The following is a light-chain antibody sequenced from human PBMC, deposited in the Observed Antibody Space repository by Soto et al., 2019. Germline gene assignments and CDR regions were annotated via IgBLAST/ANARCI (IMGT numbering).Light chain of an antibody. CDR3: QSYYGSLGV. J-gene: IGLJ1*01. V-gene: IGLV1-40*01. Sequence: QPVLTQPPSVSGAPGQRVTISCTGSSSNIGAGYDVHWYQQLPGTAPKLLIFGHSNRPSGVPDRFSGSKSGTSASLAITGLQAEDEADYYCQSYYGSLGVFGTGTKVTVL. CDR2: GHS. CDR1: SSNIGAGYD.